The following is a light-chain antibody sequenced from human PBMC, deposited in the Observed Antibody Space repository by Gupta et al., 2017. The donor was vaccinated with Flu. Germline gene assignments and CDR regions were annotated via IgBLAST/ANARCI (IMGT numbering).Light chain of an antibody. CDR3: QSWDSDTII. Sequence: SYELTQPSSVSVSPGQTATITCSGGQLAEKYVCWYQVRPGQSPVLVIFQDDKRSPGIPDRFSASNSGNTAILTIRGTQAVDEAHYYCQSWDSDTIIFAGGTKLTVL. V-gene: IGLV3-1*01. CDR2: QDD. CDR1: QLAEKY. J-gene: IGLJ2*01.